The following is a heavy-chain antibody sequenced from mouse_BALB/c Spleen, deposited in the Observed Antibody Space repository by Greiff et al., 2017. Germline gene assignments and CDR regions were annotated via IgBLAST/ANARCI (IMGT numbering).Heavy chain of an antibody. CDR1: GFTFSSYA. CDR2: ISSGGST. Sequence: EVHLVESGGGLVKPGGSLKLSCAASGFTFSSYAMSWVRQTPEKRLEWVASISSGGSTYYPDSVKGRFTISRDNARNILYLQMSSLRSEDTAMYYCARGRTEQGYAMDYWGQGTSVTVSS. D-gene: IGHD1-1*01. J-gene: IGHJ4*01. V-gene: IGHV5-6-5*01. CDR3: ARGRTEQGYAMDY.